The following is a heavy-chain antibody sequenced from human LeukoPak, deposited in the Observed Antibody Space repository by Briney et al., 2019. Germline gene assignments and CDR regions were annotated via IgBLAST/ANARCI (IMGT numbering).Heavy chain of an antibody. J-gene: IGHJ4*02. CDR3: ARDPGNPGYDYGGYFDY. V-gene: IGHV1-2*02. CDR1: GYTFTGYY. D-gene: IGHD5-12*01. CDR2: INPNSGGT. Sequence: ASVKVSCKASGYTFTGYYIHWVRQAPGQGLEWMGWINPNSGGTNYAQKFQGRVTMTRDTSISTAYMELSRLRSDDTAVYYCARDPGNPGYDYGGYFDYWGQGTLVTVSS.